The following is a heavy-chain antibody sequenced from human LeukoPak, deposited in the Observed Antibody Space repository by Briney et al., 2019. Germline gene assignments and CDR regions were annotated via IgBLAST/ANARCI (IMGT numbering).Heavy chain of an antibody. CDR2: IIPIFGTA. V-gene: IGHV1-69*05. D-gene: IGHD1-20*01. Sequence: ASVKVSCKASGGTFSSYAISWVRQAPGQGLEWMGGIIPIFGTANYAQKFQDRVTITTDESTSTAYMELSSLRSEDTAVYYCARVRYNWNPDGYYFDYWGQGTLVTVSS. CDR1: GGTFSSYA. J-gene: IGHJ4*02. CDR3: ARVRYNWNPDGYYFDY.